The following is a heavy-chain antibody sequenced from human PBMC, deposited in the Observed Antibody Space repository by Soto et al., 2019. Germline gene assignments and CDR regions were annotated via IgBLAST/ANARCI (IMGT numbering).Heavy chain of an antibody. CDR1: GGSFSGYY. D-gene: IGHD3-22*01. V-gene: IGHV4-34*01. Sequence: SETLSLTCAVYGGSFSGYYWSWIRQPPGKGLEWIGEINHSGSTNYNPSLKSRVTISVDTSKNQFSLKLSSVTAADTAVYYCARKKAPITMIVRYYFDYWGQGTLVTVSS. J-gene: IGHJ4*02. CDR2: INHSGST. CDR3: ARKKAPITMIVRYYFDY.